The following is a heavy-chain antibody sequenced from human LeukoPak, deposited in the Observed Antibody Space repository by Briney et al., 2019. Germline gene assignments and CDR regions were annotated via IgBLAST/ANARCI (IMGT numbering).Heavy chain of an antibody. CDR1: GFTFSSYS. CDR2: ISSSSSYI. D-gene: IGHD2-2*01. Sequence: PGGSLRLSCAASGFTFSSYSMKWVRQAPGKGLEWVSSISSSSSYIYYADSVKGRFTISRDNAKNSLYLQMNSLRAEDTAVYYCARALGYCSSTSCYDGSPHFDYWGQGTLVTVSS. J-gene: IGHJ4*02. V-gene: IGHV3-21*01. CDR3: ARALGYCSSTSCYDGSPHFDY.